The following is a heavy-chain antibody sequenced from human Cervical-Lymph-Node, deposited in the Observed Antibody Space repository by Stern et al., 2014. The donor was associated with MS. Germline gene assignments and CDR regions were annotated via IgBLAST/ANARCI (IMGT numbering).Heavy chain of an antibody. Sequence: QLVESGPEVKKPGTSVKVSCKASGITFSQSAVQWLRQARGQRLERIGGVVGLNGDTNYAQSFQERVTITRDMSTSTVYMELRSLRSEDTAVYYCASERYTYYDDQRPPGGFGPWGQGTLVTVSS. V-gene: IGHV1-58*03. CDR1: GITFSQSA. CDR2: VVGLNGDT. CDR3: ASERYTYYDDQRPPGGFGP. J-gene: IGHJ5*02. D-gene: IGHD5-18*01.